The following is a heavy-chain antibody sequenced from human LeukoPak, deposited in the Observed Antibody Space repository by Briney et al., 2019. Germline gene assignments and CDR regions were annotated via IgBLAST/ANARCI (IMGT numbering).Heavy chain of an antibody. CDR1: GFTFSSYA. CDR2: FSGSGGNT. V-gene: IGHV3-23*01. D-gene: IGHD3/OR15-3a*01. J-gene: IGHJ4*02. Sequence: PGGSLRLSCAASGFTFSSYAMSWVRQAPGKGLEWVSTFSGSGGNTYYADSVKGRFTISRDNSKNTLYLQMNSLRAEDTAVYYCTTDLMDWWGQGTLVTVSS. CDR3: TTDLMDW.